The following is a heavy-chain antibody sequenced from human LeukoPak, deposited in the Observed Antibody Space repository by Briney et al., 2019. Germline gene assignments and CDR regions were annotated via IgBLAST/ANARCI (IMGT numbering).Heavy chain of an antibody. CDR1: GGSISRNTHY. Sequence: SSETLSLTCSVSGGSISRNTHYCGWIRQPPGKGLEWIGSIHYSGSTYYNPSLKSRVTISVDTSKNQFSLKLSSVTAADTAVYYCARDLALGYCSGGSCYKYYMDVWGKGTTVTVSS. CDR2: IHYSGST. J-gene: IGHJ6*03. D-gene: IGHD2-15*01. V-gene: IGHV4-39*07. CDR3: ARDLALGYCSGGSCYKYYMDV.